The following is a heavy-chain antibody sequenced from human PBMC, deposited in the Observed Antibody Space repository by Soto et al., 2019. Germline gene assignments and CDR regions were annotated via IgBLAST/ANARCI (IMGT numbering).Heavy chain of an antibody. D-gene: IGHD2-8*02. CDR3: AKETWSSFDC. V-gene: IGHV3-30*18. CDR1: GFTFSSYG. CDR2: ISYDGSNK. Sequence: QVQLVESGGGVVQPGRSLRLSCAASGFTFSSYGMHWVRQAPGKGLEWVAVISYDGSNKYYADSVKGRFTISRDNSKNTLYLQMNSLRAEDTAVYYCAKETWSSFDCWGQGTLVTVSS. J-gene: IGHJ4*02.